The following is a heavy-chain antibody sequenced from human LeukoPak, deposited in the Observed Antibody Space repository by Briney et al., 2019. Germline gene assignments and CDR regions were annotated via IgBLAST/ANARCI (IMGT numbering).Heavy chain of an antibody. CDR3: ARATPWLSWFDY. CDR2: IYYSGST. D-gene: IGHD6-19*01. V-gene: IGHV4-39*07. CDR1: GDSISSGDYY. Sequence: SETLSLTCTVSGDSISSGDYYWGWIRQPPGKGLEWIGSIYYSGSTYYNPSLKSRVTISVDTSKNQFSLKLSSVTAADTAVYYCARATPWLSWFDYWGQGTLVTVSS. J-gene: IGHJ4*02.